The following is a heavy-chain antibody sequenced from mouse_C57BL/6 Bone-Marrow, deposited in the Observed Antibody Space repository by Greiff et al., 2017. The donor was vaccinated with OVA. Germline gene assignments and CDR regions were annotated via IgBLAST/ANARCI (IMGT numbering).Heavy chain of an antibody. Sequence: VKLMESGPELVKPGASVKLSCKASGYTFTSYDINWVKQRPGQGLEWIGWIYPRDGSTKYNEKFKGKATLTVDTSSSTAYMELHSLTSEDSAVYFGAHYYYGSSYWYFDVWGTGTTVTVSS. CDR1: GYTFTSYD. CDR2: IYPRDGST. J-gene: IGHJ1*03. D-gene: IGHD1-1*01. V-gene: IGHV1-85*01. CDR3: AHYYYGSSYWYFDV.